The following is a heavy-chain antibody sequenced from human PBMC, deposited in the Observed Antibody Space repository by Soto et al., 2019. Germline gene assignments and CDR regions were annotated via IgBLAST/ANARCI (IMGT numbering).Heavy chain of an antibody. CDR3: ARSRTAGTPILRLDY. D-gene: IGHD2-21*01. V-gene: IGHV4-4*02. Sequence: SENLSLSSDVSGGSISSRNCWILVRQPPGKGREGIGEFYNSGRTNDNPSLRGRVSRSVGEFKDQFPLKLSSVIAADTAVYYCARSRTAGTPILRLDYWGQGTLVTVSS. CDR1: GGSISSRNC. CDR2: FYNSGRT. J-gene: IGHJ4*02.